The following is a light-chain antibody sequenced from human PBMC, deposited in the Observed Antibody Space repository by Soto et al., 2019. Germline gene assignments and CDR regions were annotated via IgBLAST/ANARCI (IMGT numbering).Light chain of an antibody. CDR1: SSNIGTGSH. V-gene: IGLV1-40*01. J-gene: IGLJ3*02. CDR2: GNN. CDR3: QSYDSGLSTWV. Sequence: QSVLTQPPSVSGAPGQRVTISCTGSSSNIGTGSHVRWYRQLPGTAPKLLIFGNNNRPSGVPDRFSASKSGTSASLAITGLQVEDEADYYCQSYDSGLSTWVFGGGTQLTVL.